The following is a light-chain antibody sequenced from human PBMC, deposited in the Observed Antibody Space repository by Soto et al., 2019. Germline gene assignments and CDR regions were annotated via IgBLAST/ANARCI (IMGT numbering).Light chain of an antibody. J-gene: IGLJ2*01. Sequence: QPVLTQPASVSGSPGQSITISCTGSSSDVGNYDYVSWYQQHPGKAPRLMIYEVTNRPSGVSHRFSGSKSGNTASLTISGLQADDEADYYCSSYTGTPTLVVFGGGTKLTVL. CDR2: EVT. V-gene: IGLV2-14*01. CDR1: SSDVGNYDY. CDR3: SSYTGTPTLVV.